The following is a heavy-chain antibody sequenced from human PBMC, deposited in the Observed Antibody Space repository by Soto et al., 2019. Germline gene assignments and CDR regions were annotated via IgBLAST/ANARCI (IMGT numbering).Heavy chain of an antibody. CDR2: IKPDGSEK. J-gene: IGHJ4*02. D-gene: IGHD6-19*01. CDR1: GFTFSSYW. CDR3: ASSLIAVAGTGRRAAYYFDS. V-gene: IGHV3-7*01. Sequence: EVQLVESGGGLVQPGGSLRLSCAASGFTFSSYWMSWVRQAPGKGLEWVANIKPDGSEKYYVDSVKGRFTISRDNAKNSLYLQMNSLRAEDTAVYYCASSLIAVAGTGRRAAYYFDSWGQGTLVTVSS.